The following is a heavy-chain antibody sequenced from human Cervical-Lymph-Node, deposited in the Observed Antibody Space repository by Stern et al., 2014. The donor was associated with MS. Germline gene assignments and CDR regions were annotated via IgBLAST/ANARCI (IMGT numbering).Heavy chain of an antibody. J-gene: IGHJ4*02. CDR3: ARVDSSSWDFDY. CDR2: IYYSGTT. Sequence: VQLVESGPGLVKPSQTLSLTCTFSGGSISSGGYYWSWIRQPPGKGLEWIGYIYYSGTTYYNPSLKSRVTISVDTSKNQFSLKLSSVTAADTAVYYCARVDSSSWDFDYWGQGTLVTVSS. V-gene: IGHV4-31*03. D-gene: IGHD6-13*01. CDR1: GGSISSGGYY.